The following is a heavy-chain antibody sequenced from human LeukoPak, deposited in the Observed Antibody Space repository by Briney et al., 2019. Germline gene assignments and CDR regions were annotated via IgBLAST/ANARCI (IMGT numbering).Heavy chain of an antibody. J-gene: IGHJ4*02. CDR1: GFTFSMYG. CDR3: AKEEMGYFDY. CDR2: IANDGKTT. Sequence: GGSLRLSCAASGFTFSMYGTHWVRQAPGKGLEWVAVIANDGKTTYYADSVQGRFTISRDNSKNTLYLQMNSLRAEDTAVYYCAKEEMGYFDYWGQGTLVTVSS. D-gene: IGHD5-24*01. V-gene: IGHV3-30*18.